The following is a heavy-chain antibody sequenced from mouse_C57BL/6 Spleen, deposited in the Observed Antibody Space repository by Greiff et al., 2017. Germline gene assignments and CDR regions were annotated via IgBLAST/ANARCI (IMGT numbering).Heavy chain of an antibody. J-gene: IGHJ2*01. CDR2: IHPNSGST. CDR3: ARPVVAKYDFDY. Sequence: QVQLKQPGAELVKPGASVKLSCKASGYTFTSYWMHWVKQRPGQGLEWIGMIHPNSGSTNYNEKFKSKATLTVDKSSSTAYLQLSSLTSEDSAVYYCARPVVAKYDFDYWGQGTTLTVSS. V-gene: IGHV1-64*01. D-gene: IGHD1-1*01. CDR1: GYTFTSYW.